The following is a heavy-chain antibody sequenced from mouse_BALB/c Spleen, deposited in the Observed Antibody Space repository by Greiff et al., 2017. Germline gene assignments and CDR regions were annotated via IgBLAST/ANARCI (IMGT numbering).Heavy chain of an antibody. CDR2: ISSGGGST. V-gene: IGHV5-12-1*01. CDR1: GFAFSSYD. J-gene: IGHJ4*01. D-gene: IGHD2-4*01. Sequence: DVMLVESGGGLVKPGGSLKLSCAASGFAFSSYDMSWVRQTPEKRLEWVAYISSGGGSTYYPDTVKGRFTISRDNARNILYLQMSSLRSEDTAMYYCARDYDDAMDYWGQGTSVTVAS. CDR3: ARDYDDAMDY.